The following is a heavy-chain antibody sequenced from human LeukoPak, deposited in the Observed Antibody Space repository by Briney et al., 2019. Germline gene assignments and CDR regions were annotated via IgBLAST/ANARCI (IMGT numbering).Heavy chain of an antibody. Sequence: SQTLSLTCTVSGGSISSGSYYWSWIRQPAGKGLEWIGRIYTSGSTNYNPSLKSRVTISVDTSKNQFSLKLSSVTAADTAVYYCAKTRYSSGWYDNWGQGTLVTVSS. V-gene: IGHV4-61*02. CDR1: GGSISSGSYY. J-gene: IGHJ5*02. CDR2: IYTSGST. CDR3: AKTRYSSGWYDN. D-gene: IGHD6-19*01.